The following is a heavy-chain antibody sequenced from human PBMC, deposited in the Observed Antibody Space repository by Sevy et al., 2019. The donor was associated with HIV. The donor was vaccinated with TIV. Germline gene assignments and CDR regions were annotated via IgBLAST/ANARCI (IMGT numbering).Heavy chain of an antibody. J-gene: IGHJ3*01. D-gene: IGHD4-17*01. CDR2: IFHTENT. CDR1: GGSISSGAYS. Sequence: SETLSLTCTVSGGSISSGAYSWNWIRQPPGKGLEWIGYIFHTENTNYNPSLKSRVTISVDRSKNQFSLMMTSVTAADQAVYYCVSDGGTVTSPGAFDFWGQGTMVTVSS. V-gene: IGHV4-30-2*01. CDR3: VSDGGTVTSPGAFDF.